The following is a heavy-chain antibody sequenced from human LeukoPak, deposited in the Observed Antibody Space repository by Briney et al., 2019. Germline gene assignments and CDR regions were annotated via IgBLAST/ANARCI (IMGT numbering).Heavy chain of an antibody. CDR1: GYTFTGYY. CDR2: INPNSGGT. V-gene: IGHV1-2*02. Sequence: ASVKVSCKASGYTFTGYYMHWVRQAPRQGLEWMGWINPNSGGTNYAQKFQGRVTMTRDTSISTAYMELSRLRSDDTAVYYCAREYFSRPSVQWLENYYYYYMDVWGKGTTVTVSS. J-gene: IGHJ6*03. D-gene: IGHD6-19*01. CDR3: AREYFSRPSVQWLENYYYYYMDV.